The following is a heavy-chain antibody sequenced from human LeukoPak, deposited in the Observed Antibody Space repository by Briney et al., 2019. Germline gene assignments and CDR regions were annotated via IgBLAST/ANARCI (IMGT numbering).Heavy chain of an antibody. V-gene: IGHV4-4*07. CDR3: ARDTKDSSGYSPLYYYYMDV. Sequence: KPSETLTLTCTVSGVSISPYYWSWLRQPAGKGLEWIGRMDTSGSTNYNPSLKSRVTMSVDTSKNLFFLKLSSVTAADTAVYYCARDTKDSSGYSPLYYYYMDVWGKGTTVTVSS. CDR1: GVSISPYY. J-gene: IGHJ6*03. CDR2: MDTSGST. D-gene: IGHD3-22*01.